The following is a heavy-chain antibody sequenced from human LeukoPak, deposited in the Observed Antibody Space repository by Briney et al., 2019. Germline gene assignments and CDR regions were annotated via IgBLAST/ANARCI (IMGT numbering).Heavy chain of an antibody. D-gene: IGHD3-22*01. V-gene: IGHV4-38-2*02. CDR3: ARDWYYDSSGSYNWFDP. Sequence: SETLSLTCTVSGYSISSGYYWGWIRQPPGKGLEWIGSIYHSGSTYYNPSLKSRVTISVDTSKNQFSLKLSSVTAADTAVYYCARDWYYDSSGSYNWFDPWGQGTLVTVSS. CDR2: IYHSGST. J-gene: IGHJ5*02. CDR1: GYSISSGYY.